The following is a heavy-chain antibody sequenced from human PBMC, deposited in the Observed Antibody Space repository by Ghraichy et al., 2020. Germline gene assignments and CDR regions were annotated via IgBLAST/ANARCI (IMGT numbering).Heavy chain of an antibody. CDR2: IYYSGST. CDR3: AQGLWFGGEEDY. D-gene: IGHD3-10*01. Sequence: SETLSLTCTVSGGSISSSSYYWGWIRQPPGKGLEWIGSIYYSGSTYYNPSLKSRVTISVDTSKNQFSLKLSSVTAADTAVYYRAQGLWFGGEEDYWGQGTLVTVSS. V-gene: IGHV4-39*01. CDR1: GGSISSSSYY. J-gene: IGHJ4*02.